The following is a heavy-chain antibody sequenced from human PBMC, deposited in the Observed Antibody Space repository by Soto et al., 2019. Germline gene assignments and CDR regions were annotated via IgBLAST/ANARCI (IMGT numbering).Heavy chain of an antibody. Sequence: GGSLRLSCAGSGFTFSNYAVNWVRQAPGKGLEWVAVILYDGSVQHYADSVKGRFTVSRDNSKNTVYLQMNSLTPEDTATYYRAREASVAALNWFDPWGQGTLVTVSS. V-gene: IGHV3-30-3*01. CDR1: GFTFSNYA. D-gene: IGHD6-6*01. J-gene: IGHJ5*02. CDR2: ILYDGSVQ. CDR3: AREASVAALNWFDP.